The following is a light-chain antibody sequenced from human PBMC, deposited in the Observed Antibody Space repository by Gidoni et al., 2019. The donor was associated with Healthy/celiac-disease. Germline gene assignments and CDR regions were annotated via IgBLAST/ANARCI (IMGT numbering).Light chain of an antibody. CDR3: QQYYSTPLT. V-gene: IGKV4-1*01. CDR2: WAS. J-gene: IGKJ4*01. Sequence: IVMTQSPDSLAVSLGERATINCKSSQRVLYSSNNKNYLAWYQPKPGQPPKLLIYWASTRESGVPDRFSGSGSGTDFTLTISSLQAEDVAVYYCQQYYSTPLTFXGXTKVEIK. CDR1: QRVLYSSNNKNY.